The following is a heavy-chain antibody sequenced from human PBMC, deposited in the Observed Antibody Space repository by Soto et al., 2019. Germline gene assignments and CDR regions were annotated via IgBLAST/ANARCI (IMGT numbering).Heavy chain of an antibody. J-gene: IGHJ5*02. Sequence: SETLSLTCTVSGGSVSSGSYYWSWIRQPPGKGLEWIGYIYYSGSTNYNPSLKSRVTISVDTPKNQFSLKLSSVTAADTAVYYCARGLGYCSSTSCYSGWFDPWGQGTLVTVSS. CDR3: ARGLGYCSSTSCYSGWFDP. CDR1: GGSVSSGSYY. D-gene: IGHD2-2*01. V-gene: IGHV4-61*01. CDR2: IYYSGST.